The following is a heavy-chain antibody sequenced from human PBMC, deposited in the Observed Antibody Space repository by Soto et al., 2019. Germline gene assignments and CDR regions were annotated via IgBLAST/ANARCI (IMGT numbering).Heavy chain of an antibody. J-gene: IGHJ3*01. CDR3: ARDVAPLGDHRFDF. CDR1: GYKFIDFH. V-gene: IGHV1-2*04. Sequence: QVQLVQSGAELRKPGASVKVSCETSGYKFIDFHIHWVRQAPGQGLEWMGWINPHSGGTNYAQAFQGWVSXTSDPSITTANMELKRLTSDDTAVYYCARDVAPLGDHRFDFWGQGTMVTVSS. CDR2: INPHSGGT. D-gene: IGHD2-21*01.